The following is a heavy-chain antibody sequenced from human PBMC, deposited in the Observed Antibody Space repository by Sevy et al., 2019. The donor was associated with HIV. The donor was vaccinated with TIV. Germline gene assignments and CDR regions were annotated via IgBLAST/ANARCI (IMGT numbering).Heavy chain of an antibody. V-gene: IGHV1-2*02. D-gene: IGHD6-13*01. Sequence: ASVKVSCKASGYTFTGYYMHWVRQAPGRGLEWMGWINPNSGGTNYAQKFQGRVTMTRDTSISTAYMELSRLRSDDTAVYYCARERGDPYSSSWYIDYWGQGTLVTVSS. CDR2: INPNSGGT. CDR1: GYTFTGYY. CDR3: ARERGDPYSSSWYIDY. J-gene: IGHJ4*02.